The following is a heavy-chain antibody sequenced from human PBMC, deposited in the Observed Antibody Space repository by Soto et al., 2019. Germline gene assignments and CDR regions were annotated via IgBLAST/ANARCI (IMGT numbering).Heavy chain of an antibody. CDR1: GFIFGTYV. CDR3: AKAPTAHDVSKDFHS. Sequence: EVQLVESGGGLVQPGGSLRLSCAASGFIFGTYVMTWVGQAPGKGLEWVSGIIGNGDKTYYADSVKGRFTISRDNSKNTLYLQMDNLRVEDTAMYYCAKAPTAHDVSKDFHSWGQGVLVTVSS. J-gene: IGHJ4*02. D-gene: IGHD1-26*01. V-gene: IGHV3-23*04. CDR2: IIGNGDKT.